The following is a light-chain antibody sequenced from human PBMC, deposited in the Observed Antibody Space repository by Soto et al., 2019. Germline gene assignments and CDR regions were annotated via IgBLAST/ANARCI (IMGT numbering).Light chain of an antibody. V-gene: IGLV2-14*01. Sequence: QSALTQPASVSGSPGQSITTSCTGTSSYVGGYNYVSWYQQHPGKAPKLMIYDVSNRPSGVSNRFSGSKSGNTASLTISGLQAEDEADYYCSSYTSSSTSVFGTGTKVTVL. CDR2: DVS. CDR1: SSYVGGYNY. CDR3: SSYTSSSTSV. J-gene: IGLJ1*01.